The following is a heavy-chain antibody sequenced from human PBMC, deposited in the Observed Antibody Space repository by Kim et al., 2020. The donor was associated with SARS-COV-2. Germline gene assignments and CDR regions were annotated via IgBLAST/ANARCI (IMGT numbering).Heavy chain of an antibody. J-gene: IGHJ4*02. CDR3: ARDRGVTAMAPFDY. V-gene: IGHV3-21*01. Sequence: ADSVKASFTIDRDNAKNSLYLKMNSLGAEDTAVYYCARDRGVTAMAPFDYWGQGTLVTVSS. D-gene: IGHD5-18*01.